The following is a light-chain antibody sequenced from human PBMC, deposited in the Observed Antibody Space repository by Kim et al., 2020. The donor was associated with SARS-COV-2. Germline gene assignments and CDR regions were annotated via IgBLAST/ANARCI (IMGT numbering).Light chain of an antibody. CDR3: QQGYITPFT. CDR1: QSISSH. Sequence: DIQMTQSPSSLSASVGDRVTITCRTTQSISSHLNWYQQKPGRAPKLLISAASTLQGGVPSRFSGSGSETDFTLTISSLQPEDFATYFCQQGYITPFTFGPGTKVDIK. J-gene: IGKJ3*01. V-gene: IGKV1-39*01. CDR2: AAS.